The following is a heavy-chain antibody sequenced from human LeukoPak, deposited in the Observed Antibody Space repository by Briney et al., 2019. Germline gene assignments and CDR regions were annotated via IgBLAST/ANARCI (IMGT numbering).Heavy chain of an antibody. Sequence: PSETLSLTCAVYGGSFSGYYWSWIRQPPGKGLEWIGEINHSGSTNYNPSLKSRVTISVDTSKNQFSLKLSSMTAADTAVYYCARGLGTYAHNWGQGTLVTVSS. J-gene: IGHJ4*02. CDR1: GGSFSGYY. CDR3: ARGLGTYAHN. CDR2: INHSGST. D-gene: IGHD1-1*01. V-gene: IGHV4-34*01.